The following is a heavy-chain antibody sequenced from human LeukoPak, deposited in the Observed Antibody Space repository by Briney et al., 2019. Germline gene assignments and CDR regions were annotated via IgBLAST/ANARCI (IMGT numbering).Heavy chain of an antibody. CDR1: GFTFSAYS. CDR2: ISSSGGAI. J-gene: IGHJ4*02. V-gene: IGHV3-48*04. Sequence: PGGSLRLSCAASGFTFSAYSMNWVRQAPGRGLEWVSYISSSGGAIYYADSVKDRFTISRDNAKNSLYLQMNSLRAEDTAVYYCARDHVATPTLFDYWGQGSLVTVSS. D-gene: IGHD2-15*01. CDR3: ARDHVATPTLFDY.